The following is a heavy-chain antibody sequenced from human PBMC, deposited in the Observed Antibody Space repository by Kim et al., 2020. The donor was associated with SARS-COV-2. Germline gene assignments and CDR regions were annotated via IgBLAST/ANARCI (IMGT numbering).Heavy chain of an antibody. D-gene: IGHD6-13*01. Sequence: SPSFQGQVTISADKSISTAYLQWSSLKASDTAMYYCARSPGAAAGTHFDYWGQGTLVTVSS. CDR3: ARSPGAAAGTHFDY. J-gene: IGHJ4*02. V-gene: IGHV5-51*01.